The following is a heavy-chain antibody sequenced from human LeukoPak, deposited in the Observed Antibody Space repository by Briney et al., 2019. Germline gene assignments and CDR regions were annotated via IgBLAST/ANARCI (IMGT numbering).Heavy chain of an antibody. CDR1: GGSISSYY. CDR2: VYDSGNNRGSN. J-gene: IGHJ4*02. CDR3: ARDIGSSWYERGPHKLGH. V-gene: IGHV4-59*12. D-gene: IGHD6-13*01. Sequence: PSETLSLTCTVSGGSISSYYWSWIRQPPGKGLEWVGYVYDSGNNRGSNSYNPSLKSRVTMAVDTSKNQFSLKLSSVTAADTAVYYCARDIGSSWYERGPHKLGHWGQGTLVTVSS.